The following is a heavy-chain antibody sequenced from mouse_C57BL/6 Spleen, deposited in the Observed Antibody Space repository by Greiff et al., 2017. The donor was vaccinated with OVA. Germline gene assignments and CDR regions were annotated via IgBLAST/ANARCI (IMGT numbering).Heavy chain of an antibody. V-gene: IGHV1-47*01. CDR1: GFTFTNYS. CDR2: FHPYNDDT. Sequence: QVQLQQSGAELVKPGASVKMSCKASGFTFTNYSIEWVQQNHGKSLEWIGIFHPYNDDTTYNEKFKGKATLTVEKSSSTVYLELSRLTSADSAVYYCAIYGSSSDYWGQGTTLTVSS. CDR3: AIYGSSSDY. D-gene: IGHD1-1*01. J-gene: IGHJ2*01.